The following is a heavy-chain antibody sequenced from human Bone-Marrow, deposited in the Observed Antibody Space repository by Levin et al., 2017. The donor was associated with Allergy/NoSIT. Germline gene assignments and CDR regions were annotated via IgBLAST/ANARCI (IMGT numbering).Heavy chain of an antibody. D-gene: IGHD3-22*01. Sequence: PGGSLRLSCAASGFTFSSYAMHWVRQAPGKGLEWVAVISYDGSNKYYADSVKGRFTISRDNSKNTLYLQMNSLRAEDTAVYYCARDRERLSAYYYDSSGYYRDAFDIWGQGTMVTVSS. J-gene: IGHJ3*02. CDR3: ARDRERLSAYYYDSSGYYRDAFDI. CDR1: GFTFSSYA. CDR2: ISYDGSNK. V-gene: IGHV3-30-3*01.